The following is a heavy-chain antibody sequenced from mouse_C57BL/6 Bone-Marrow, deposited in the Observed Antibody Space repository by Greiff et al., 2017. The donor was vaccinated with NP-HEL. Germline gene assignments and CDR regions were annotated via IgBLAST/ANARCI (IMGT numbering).Heavy chain of an antibody. Sequence: QVHVKQPGTELVKPGASVKLSCKASGYTFTSYWMHWVKQRPGQGLEWIGNINPSNGGTNYNEKFKSKATLTVDKSSSTAYMQLSSLTSEDSAVYYCARSGYYGSSYVPFPYWYFDVWGTGTTVTVSS. J-gene: IGHJ1*03. CDR3: ARSGYYGSSYVPFPYWYFDV. CDR2: INPSNGGT. D-gene: IGHD1-1*01. V-gene: IGHV1-53*01. CDR1: GYTFTSYW.